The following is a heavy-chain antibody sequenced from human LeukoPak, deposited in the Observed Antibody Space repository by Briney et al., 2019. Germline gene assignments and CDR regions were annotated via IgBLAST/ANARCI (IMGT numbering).Heavy chain of an antibody. CDR1: GFTFSDYY. D-gene: IGHD5-12*01. V-gene: IGHV3-11*01. J-gene: IGHJ3*02. CDR2: ISSSGSTI. CDR3: ARDALDVDIVATTLWAFDI. Sequence: GGSLTLSCAASGFTFSDYYMSWIRQAPGKGLEWVSYISSSGSTIYYADSVKGRFTISRDNAKNSLYLQMNSLRAEDTAVYYCARDALDVDIVATTLWAFDIWGQGTMVTVSS.